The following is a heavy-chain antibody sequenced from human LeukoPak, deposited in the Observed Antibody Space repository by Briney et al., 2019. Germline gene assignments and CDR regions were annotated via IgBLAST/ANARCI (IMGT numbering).Heavy chain of an antibody. V-gene: IGHV1-18*01. CDR3: ARVYLDMITGRLSY. D-gene: IGHD3-16*01. Sequence: ASVKVSCKASGYTFTNYGVSWVRQAPGQGLEWMGWVSAYNGNTNYAQKLQGRVTMTTDTSTSTAYMELRSLRSDDTAVHYCARVYLDMITGRLSYWGQGSLVTVSS. CDR1: GYTFTNYG. J-gene: IGHJ4*02. CDR2: VSAYNGNT.